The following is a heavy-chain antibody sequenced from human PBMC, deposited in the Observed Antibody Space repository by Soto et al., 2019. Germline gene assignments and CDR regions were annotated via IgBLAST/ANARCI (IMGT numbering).Heavy chain of an antibody. CDR1: GFTFSNAW. CDR2: IKSEAYGGAI. J-gene: IGHJ4*02. D-gene: IGHD2-2*01. V-gene: IGHV3-15*01. CDR3: TTTNGGLDPAANDF. Sequence: EVQLVESGGGLVKPGGSLRLSCAGSGFTFSNAWMSWVRRAPGKGLEWVGRIKSEAYGGAIDDAAPVKGRFTISRNDSKNKLFLQMNNVRAEYAAVYAGTTTNGGLDPAANDFWGQGTPVIVSS.